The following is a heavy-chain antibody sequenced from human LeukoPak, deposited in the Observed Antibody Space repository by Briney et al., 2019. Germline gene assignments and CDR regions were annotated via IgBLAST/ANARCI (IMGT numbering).Heavy chain of an antibody. D-gene: IGHD3-22*01. CDR1: GYTFTSYY. J-gene: IGHJ4*02. Sequence: ASVKVSCKASGYTFTSYYMHWVRQAPGQGLEWMGIINPSGGSTSYAQKFQSRVTMTRDTSTSTVYMELSSLRSEDTAVYYCARGDRYYYDSSGYLFDYWGQGTLVTVSS. V-gene: IGHV1-46*01. CDR2: INPSGGST. CDR3: ARGDRYYYDSSGYLFDY.